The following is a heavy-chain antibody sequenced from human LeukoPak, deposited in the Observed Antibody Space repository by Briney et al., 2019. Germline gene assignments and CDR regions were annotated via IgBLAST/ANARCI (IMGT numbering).Heavy chain of an antibody. CDR2: IIPNLGTT. CDR1: GGTSNSHA. Sequence: SVKVSCKASGGTSNSHAISWVRQAPGQGLGWMGRIIPNLGTTNRAQNFQDRVTLTADKSTNTAYMELTSLTSDDTAVYYCATTNDGGGYQWGDFFDFWGQGTLVTVSS. D-gene: IGHD3-22*01. J-gene: IGHJ4*02. CDR3: ATTNDGGGYQWGDFFDF. V-gene: IGHV1-69*04.